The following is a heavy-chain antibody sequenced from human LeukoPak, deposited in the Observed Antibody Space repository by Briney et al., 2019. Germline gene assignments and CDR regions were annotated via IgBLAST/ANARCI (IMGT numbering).Heavy chain of an antibody. J-gene: IGHJ4*02. CDR2: IYYSGST. CDR1: GGSISSYY. D-gene: IGHD4-23*01. V-gene: IGHV4-59*01. CDR3: ARGAYGGLMTY. Sequence: SETLSLTCTVSGGSISSYYWSWIRQPPGKGLEWIGYIYYSGSTNYNPSLKSRVTISVDTSKNQFSLKLSSATAADTAVYYCARGAYGGLMTYWGQGTLVTVSS.